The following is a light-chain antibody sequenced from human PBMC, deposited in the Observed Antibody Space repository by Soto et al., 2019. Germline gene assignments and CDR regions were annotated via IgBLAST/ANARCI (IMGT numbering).Light chain of an antibody. CDR2: GAS. CDR1: QSVNSN. CDR3: QQYNIWPPIFT. V-gene: IGKV3-15*01. Sequence: EIAMTQSPATLSLSPGERATLSCRASQSVNSNLAWYQQKPGQAPRLLIYGASTRATGIPARFSGSGSGTEFTLTISSLQSEDFALYYCQQYNIWPPIFTFGPGTKVDIK. J-gene: IGKJ3*01.